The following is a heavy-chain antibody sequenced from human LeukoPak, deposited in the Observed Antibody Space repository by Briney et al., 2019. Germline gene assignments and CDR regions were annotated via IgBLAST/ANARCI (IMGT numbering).Heavy chain of an antibody. J-gene: IGHJ4*02. D-gene: IGHD3-10*01. Sequence: ASVKVSCKASGYTFTSYGFSWVRQAPGQGLEWMGWISAYNGNTNYAQKLQGRVTMTTDTSTSTAYMELSRLRSDDTAVYYCARDLGVMVRGENYFDYWGQGTLVTVSS. V-gene: IGHV1-18*01. CDR3: ARDLGVMVRGENYFDY. CDR2: ISAYNGNT. CDR1: GYTFTSYG.